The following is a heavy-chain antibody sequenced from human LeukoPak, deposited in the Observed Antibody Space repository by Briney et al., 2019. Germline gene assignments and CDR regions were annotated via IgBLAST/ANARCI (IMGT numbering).Heavy chain of an antibody. CDR2: IYYSGST. Sequence: SETLSLTCTVSGGPISSSSYYWGWIRQPPGKGLEWIGSIYYSGSTYYNPSLKSRVTISVDTSKNQFSLKLSSVTAADTAVYYCARGEAVAGLFDPWGQGTLVTVSS. D-gene: IGHD6-19*01. CDR1: GGPISSSSYY. CDR3: ARGEAVAGLFDP. V-gene: IGHV4-39*07. J-gene: IGHJ5*02.